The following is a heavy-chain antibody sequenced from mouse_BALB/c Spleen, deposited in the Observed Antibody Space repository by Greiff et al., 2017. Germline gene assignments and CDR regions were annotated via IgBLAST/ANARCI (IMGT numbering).Heavy chain of an antibody. CDR3: ARAGAITTVVATDWYFDV. V-gene: IGHV14-3*02. CDR1: GFNIKDTY. J-gene: IGHJ1*01. CDR2: IDPANGNT. Sequence: EVQLQQSGAELVKPGASVKLSCTASGFNIKDTYMHWVKQRPEQGLEWIGRIDPANGNTKYDPKFQGKATITADTSSNTAYLQLSSLTSEDTAVYYCARAGAITTVVATDWYFDVWGAGTTVTVSS. D-gene: IGHD1-1*01.